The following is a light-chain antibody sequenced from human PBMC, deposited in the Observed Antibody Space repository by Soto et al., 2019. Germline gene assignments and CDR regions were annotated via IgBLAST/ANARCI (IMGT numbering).Light chain of an antibody. CDR3: QQYYSFPYT. V-gene: IGKV4-1*01. Sequence: DIVMTQSPDSLAVSLGERASINCKSIQNVLYSSKNRNYLAWYQQKPGQPPKLLIYWASSRESGVPDRFSGSGSGTDFTLTISSLQAEDVALYYCQQYYSFPYTFGQGTKLGIK. CDR1: QNVLYSSKNRNY. J-gene: IGKJ2*01. CDR2: WAS.